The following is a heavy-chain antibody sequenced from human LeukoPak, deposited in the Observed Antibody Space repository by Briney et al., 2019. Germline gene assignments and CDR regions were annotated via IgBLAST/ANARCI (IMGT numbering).Heavy chain of an antibody. V-gene: IGHV4-30-4*01. CDR1: GSSISSGDYY. D-gene: IGHD3-22*01. Sequence: PSETLSLTCTVSGSSISSGDYYWSWIRQPPGKGLEWIGYTYYSGSTYYNPSLKNRVSISVDTSKNQFSLNLSSVTAADTAVYYCARPYYYDSRIDPWGQGTLVTVSS. J-gene: IGHJ5*02. CDR2: TYYSGST. CDR3: ARPYYYDSRIDP.